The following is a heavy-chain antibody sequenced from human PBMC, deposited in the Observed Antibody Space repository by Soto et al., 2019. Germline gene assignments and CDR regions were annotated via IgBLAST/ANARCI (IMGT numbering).Heavy chain of an antibody. D-gene: IGHD2-2*01. Sequence: SETLSLTCTVSGGSISSGGYYWSWIRHHPGKGLEWIGYIYYSGSTYYNPSLKSRVTISVDTSKNQFSLKLSSVTAADTAVYYCARDELVVVPAASTYYYYGMDVWGQGTTVTVSS. V-gene: IGHV4-31*03. CDR1: GGSISSGGYY. CDR2: IYYSGST. CDR3: ARDELVVVPAASTYYYYGMDV. J-gene: IGHJ6*02.